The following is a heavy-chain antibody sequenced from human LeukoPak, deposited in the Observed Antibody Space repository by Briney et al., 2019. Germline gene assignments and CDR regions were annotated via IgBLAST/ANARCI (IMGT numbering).Heavy chain of an antibody. CDR1: GGSISSSNW. J-gene: IGHJ4*02. D-gene: IGHD2-2*01. CDR2: IYHSGST. CDR3: GRHTHQRLGGDFDH. V-gene: IGHV4-4*02. Sequence: PSETLSLTCAVSGGSISSSNWWSWVRQPPGKGLEWIGVIYHSGSTNYNPSLKSPVTISADTSKKQLCLKLSSVSAADTAVYYCGRHTHQRLGGDFDHWGEGTLVTVSS.